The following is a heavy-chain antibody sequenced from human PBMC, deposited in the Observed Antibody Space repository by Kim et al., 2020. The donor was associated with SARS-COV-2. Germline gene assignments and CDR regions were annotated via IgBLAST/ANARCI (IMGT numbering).Heavy chain of an antibody. CDR1: GFTFSSYA. V-gene: IGHV3-23*01. J-gene: IGHJ4*02. CDR3: AKDDGWEVHDYHFDY. CDR2: IFGSGDGT. D-gene: IGHD5-12*01. Sequence: GGSLRLSCAASGFTFSSYAMSWVRQAPGKGLEWVSTIFGSGDGTYYADSVKGRFTISRDNSKNTLYLQMNSLRAEDTAVYYCAKDDGWEVHDYHFDYWGQGTLVTVSS.